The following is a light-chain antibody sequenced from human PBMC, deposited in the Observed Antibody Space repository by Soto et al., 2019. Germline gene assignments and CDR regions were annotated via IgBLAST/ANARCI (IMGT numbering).Light chain of an antibody. CDR1: QSVTSNY. J-gene: IGKJ1*01. CDR2: GVS. CDR3: QQYTDWPLT. V-gene: IGKV3-20*01. Sequence: EIVLTQSPGTLSLSPGERATLSCRASQSVTSNYLAWYQQKPGQAPRLLIYGVSSRATGVPDRFSGSGSGTDFTLTISRLEPEDFEVYYCQQYTDWPLTFGQGTKVDIK.